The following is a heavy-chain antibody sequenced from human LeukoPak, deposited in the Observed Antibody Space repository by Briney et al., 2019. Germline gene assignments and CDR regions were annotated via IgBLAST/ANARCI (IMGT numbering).Heavy chain of an antibody. CDR3: ARDHYYDSSGYYNWFDP. CDR1: GGSISSGSYY. J-gene: IGHJ5*02. Sequence: SQTLSLTCTVSGGSISSGSYYWSWIRQPAGKGLEWIGRIYTSGSTNYNPSLKSRVTISVDTSKNQFSLKLSSMTAADTAVYYCARDHYYDSSGYYNWFDPWGQGTLVTVSS. CDR2: IYTSGST. V-gene: IGHV4-61*02. D-gene: IGHD3-22*01.